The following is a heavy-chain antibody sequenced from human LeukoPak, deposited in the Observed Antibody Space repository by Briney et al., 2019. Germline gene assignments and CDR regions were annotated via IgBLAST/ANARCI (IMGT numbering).Heavy chain of an antibody. J-gene: IGHJ4*02. CDR1: GYSFTSYD. D-gene: IGHD3-22*01. CDR2: MNPNSGNT. CDR3: ARDSRTYYYDSSGYWDD. Sequence: GASVKVSCKASGYSFTSYDINWVRQATGQGLEWMGWMNPNSGNTGYAQKFQGRVTMTRNTSISTAYMELSSLRSDDTAVYYCARDSRTYYYDSSGYWDDWGQGTLVTVSS. V-gene: IGHV1-8*02.